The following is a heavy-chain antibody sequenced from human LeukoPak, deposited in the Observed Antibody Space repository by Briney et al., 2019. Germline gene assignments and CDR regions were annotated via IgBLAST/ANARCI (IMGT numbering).Heavy chain of an antibody. CDR2: INHSGST. Sequence: SETLSLTCAVYDGSFSGYYWSWIRQPPGKGLEWIGEINHSGSTNYNPSLKSRVTISVDTSKNQFSLKLSSVTAADTAVYYCARRPRPIFGVVIIMGFDYWGRGTLVTVSS. V-gene: IGHV4-34*01. CDR1: DGSFSGYY. D-gene: IGHD3-3*01. J-gene: IGHJ4*02. CDR3: ARRPRPIFGVVIIMGFDY.